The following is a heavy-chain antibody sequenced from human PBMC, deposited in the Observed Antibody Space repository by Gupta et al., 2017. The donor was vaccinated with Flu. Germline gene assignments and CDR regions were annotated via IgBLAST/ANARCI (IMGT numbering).Heavy chain of an antibody. Sequence: QLQLQESGPGLVKPSETLSVTCTVSGDSISSSSYYWGWIRQPPGKGLEWIGSIYYSGSTYYNPSLKSRVTISVDTSKNQFSLKLSSVTAADTAVYYCARHFRGVKAVSSWYRGFDPWGQGTLVTVSS. CDR1: GDSISSSSYY. CDR3: ARHFRGVKAVSSWYRGFDP. D-gene: IGHD6-13*01. V-gene: IGHV4-39*01. CDR2: IYYSGST. J-gene: IGHJ5*02.